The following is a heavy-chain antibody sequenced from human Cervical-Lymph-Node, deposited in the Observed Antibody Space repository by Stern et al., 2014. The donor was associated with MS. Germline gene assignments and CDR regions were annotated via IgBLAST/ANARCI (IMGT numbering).Heavy chain of an antibody. V-gene: IGHV3-11*01. J-gene: IGHJ4*02. D-gene: IGHD3-10*01. CDR2: IGSRGDII. CDR1: GFTFSAYY. Sequence: VQLVESGGGLVKPGESLRLSCQASGFTFSAYYMRWIRQAPGQGLEWISFIGSRGDIIYYADFLRGRFTISRDNAKNSLYLQLNSLRAEDTAVYYCVRADGSKDDSWGQGTLVTVSS. CDR3: VRADGSKDDS.